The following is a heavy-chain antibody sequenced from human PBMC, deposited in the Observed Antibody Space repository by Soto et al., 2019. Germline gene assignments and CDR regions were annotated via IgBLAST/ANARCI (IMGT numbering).Heavy chain of an antibody. CDR3: ARDRGITFGGVMPPHAFDI. V-gene: IGHV4-31*03. D-gene: IGHD3-16*01. Sequence: QVQLQESGPGLVKPSQTLSLTCTVSGGSISSGGYYWSWIRQHPGKGLEWIGYIYYSGSTYYNPSLKSRVTISVDTSKNQFSLKLSSVTAADTAVYYYARDRGITFGGVMPPHAFDIWGQGTMVTVSS. J-gene: IGHJ3*02. CDR2: IYYSGST. CDR1: GGSISSGGYY.